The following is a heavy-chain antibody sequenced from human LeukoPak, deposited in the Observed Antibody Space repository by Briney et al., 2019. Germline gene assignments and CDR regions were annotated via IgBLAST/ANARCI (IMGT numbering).Heavy chain of an antibody. J-gene: IGHJ4*02. CDR1: GFTFSSYG. Sequence: GGSLRLSCAASGFTFSSYGMHWVRQAPGKGLEWVAIIWYDGSNKYYADSVKGGFTISRDNPKNTLYLQMNSLRAEDTAVYYCARASGSSGWYYFDYWGQGTLVTVSS. CDR2: IWYDGSNK. D-gene: IGHD6-19*01. CDR3: ARASGSSGWYYFDY. V-gene: IGHV3-33*01.